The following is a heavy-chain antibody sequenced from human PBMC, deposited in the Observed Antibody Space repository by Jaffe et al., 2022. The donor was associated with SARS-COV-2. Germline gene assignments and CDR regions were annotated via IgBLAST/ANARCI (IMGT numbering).Heavy chain of an antibody. V-gene: IGHV4-31*03. Sequence: VQLRESGPGLVKPSQTLSLTCTVTGDSVHNGGYYWSWIRQHPGLGLEWVGYISHSGNTYYNPSLESRVAISVDTSTNQFSLNLTSVTAADTAVYYCARLTDRSVARPFDSWGQGTLVGVSS. J-gene: IGHJ4*02. CDR2: ISHSGNT. CDR1: GDSVHNGGYY. CDR3: ARLTDRSVARPFDS. D-gene: IGHD6-6*01.